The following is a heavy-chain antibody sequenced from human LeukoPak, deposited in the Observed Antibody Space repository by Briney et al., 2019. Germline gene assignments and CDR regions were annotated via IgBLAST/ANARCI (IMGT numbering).Heavy chain of an antibody. CDR1: GYXFTSYY. CDR2: INPSGGST. D-gene: IGHD3-10*01. V-gene: IGHV1-46*01. CDR3: ARTTMAYWYFDL. Sequence: ASVKVSCKASGYXFTSYYVHWVRQAPGHGLEWMGIINPSGGSTTYAQKFQGRVTMTRDTSTSTVYMELSSLRSEDTAVYYCARTTMAYWYFDLWGRGTLITVPS. J-gene: IGHJ2*01.